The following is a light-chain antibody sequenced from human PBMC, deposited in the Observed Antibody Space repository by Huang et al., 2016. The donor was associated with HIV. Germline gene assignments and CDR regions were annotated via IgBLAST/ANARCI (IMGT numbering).Light chain of an antibody. CDR2: DAS. V-gene: IGKV3-11*01. J-gene: IGKJ3*01. Sequence: EIVLTQSPATLSLSPGERATLSCRASQSVSSSLAWYQQKPGQAPRLLLYDASNRATGIPARFSGSGSGTDFTLTISNLEPEDFAVYYCQQRSNWPRFTFGPGTKVDIK. CDR3: QQRSNWPRFT. CDR1: QSVSSS.